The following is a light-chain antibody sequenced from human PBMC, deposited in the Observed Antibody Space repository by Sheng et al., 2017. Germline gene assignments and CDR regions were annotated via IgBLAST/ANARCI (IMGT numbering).Light chain of an antibody. J-gene: IGLJ3*02. CDR1: ALPKQY. CDR2: KDS. V-gene: IGLV3-25*03. CDR3: QSADSSGTYGLIWV. Sequence: SYELTQPPSVSVSPGQTARITCSGDALPKQYAYWYQQKPGQAPVLVIYKDSERPSGIPERFSGSSSGTTVTLTISGVQAEDEADYYCQSADSSGTYGLIWVFGGGTKLTVL.